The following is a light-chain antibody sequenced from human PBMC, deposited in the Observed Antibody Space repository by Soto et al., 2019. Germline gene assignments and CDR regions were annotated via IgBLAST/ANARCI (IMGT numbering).Light chain of an antibody. CDR2: EVS. V-gene: IGLV2-14*01. CDR3: SSYTSSSTLL. CDR1: SSDVGAYNY. Sequence: QSALTQPASVSGSPGQSITISCTGTSSDVGAYNYVSWYQQHPGKVPKLMIYEVSNRPSGVSNRFSGSKSGNTASLTISGLQAEDEADYYCSSYTSSSTLLFGGGTKVTVL. J-gene: IGLJ2*01.